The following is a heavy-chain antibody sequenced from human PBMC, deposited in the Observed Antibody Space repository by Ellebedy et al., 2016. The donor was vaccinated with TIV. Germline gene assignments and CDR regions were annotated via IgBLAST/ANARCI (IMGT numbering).Heavy chain of an antibody. V-gene: IGHV4-39*07. CDR3: ARVKRTVVPHYFDY. Sequence: SETLSLXXTVSGGSISSSSYYWGWIRQPPGKGLEWIGSIYYSGSTYYNPSLKSRVTISVDTSKNQFSLKLSSVTAADTAVYYCARVKRTVVPHYFDYWGQGTLVTVSS. CDR2: IYYSGST. J-gene: IGHJ4*02. CDR1: GGSISSSSYY. D-gene: IGHD4-23*01.